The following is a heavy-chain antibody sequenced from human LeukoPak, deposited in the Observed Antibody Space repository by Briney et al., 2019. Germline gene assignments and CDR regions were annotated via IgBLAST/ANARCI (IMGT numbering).Heavy chain of an antibody. D-gene: IGHD3-16*01. CDR2: INWNGGST. J-gene: IGHJ6*03. CDR1: GFTFDDYG. Sequence: PGGSLRLSCAASGFTFDDYGMSWVRQAPGKGLEWVSGINWNGGSTGYADSVKGRFTISRDNAKNSLYLQMNSLRAEDTALYYCARVLGEGYLSYYYMDVWGKGTTVTVSS. V-gene: IGHV3-20*04. CDR3: ARVLGEGYLSYYYMDV.